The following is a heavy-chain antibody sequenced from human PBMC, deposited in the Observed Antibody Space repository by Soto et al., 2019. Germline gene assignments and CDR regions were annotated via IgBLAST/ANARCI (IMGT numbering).Heavy chain of an antibody. V-gene: IGHV1-46*01. J-gene: IGHJ3*02. CDR2: INPSGGST. Sequence: GASVKVSCKASGYTFTSYYMHWVRQAPGQGLEWMGIINPSGGSTSYAQKFQGRVTMTRDTSTSTVYMELSSLRSEDTAVYYCARAQDIVVVVAATRRKDAFDIWGQGTMVTVSS. D-gene: IGHD2-15*01. CDR3: ARAQDIVVVVAATRRKDAFDI. CDR1: GYTFTSYY.